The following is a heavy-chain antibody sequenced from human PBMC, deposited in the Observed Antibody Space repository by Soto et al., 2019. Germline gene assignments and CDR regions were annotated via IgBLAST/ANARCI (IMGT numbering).Heavy chain of an antibody. CDR2: INSDGSST. V-gene: IGHV3-74*01. CDR1: GFTFRRYW. CDR3: AKYDFWSGYFPDAFDI. D-gene: IGHD3-3*01. Sequence: GGSLRLSCAASGFTFRRYWMHWVRQAPGKGLVWVSRINSDGSSTGYADSVKGRFTISRDNAKNTLYLQMNSLRAEDTAVYYCAKYDFWSGYFPDAFDIWGQGTMVTVSS. J-gene: IGHJ3*02.